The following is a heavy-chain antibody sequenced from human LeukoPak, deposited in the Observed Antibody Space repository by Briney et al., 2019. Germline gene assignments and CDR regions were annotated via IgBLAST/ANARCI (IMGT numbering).Heavy chain of an antibody. V-gene: IGHV3-23*01. Sequence: PGGSLRLSCAASGFTFSSYAMSWVRQAPGKGLEWVSAISASGGTTYYADSVKGRFTISRDNSKNTLYLQMNSLRAEDTAVYYCAKDLSSGYPYCFDYWGQGTLVTVSS. CDR2: ISASGGTT. CDR1: GFTFSSYA. J-gene: IGHJ4*02. D-gene: IGHD3-22*01. CDR3: AKDLSSGYPYCFDY.